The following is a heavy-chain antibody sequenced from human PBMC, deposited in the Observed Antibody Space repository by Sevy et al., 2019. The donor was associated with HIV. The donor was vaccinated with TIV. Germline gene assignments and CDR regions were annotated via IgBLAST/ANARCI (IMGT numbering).Heavy chain of an antibody. CDR2: IYYSGST. CDR1: GGSISSYY. D-gene: IGHD3-9*01. J-gene: IGHJ6*02. V-gene: IGHV4-59*01. Sequence: SETLSLTCTVSGGSISSYYWSWIRQPPGKRLEWFGYIYYSGSTNYNPSLKSRVTISVDTSKNQFSLKLRSVTAADTTVYDYARESYDILPGSRGMDVWGQGTTVTVSS. CDR3: ARESYDILPGSRGMDV.